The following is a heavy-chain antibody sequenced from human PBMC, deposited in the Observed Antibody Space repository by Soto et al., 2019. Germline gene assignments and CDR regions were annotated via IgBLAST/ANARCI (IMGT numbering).Heavy chain of an antibody. D-gene: IGHD3-10*01. Sequence: PGGSRRRSWAPSGLSFSSYAMSWVRQAPGKGLEWVSAIRGSGGSTYYADSVKGRFTISRDNSKTTLYLQMNSLRAEDTAVYYCANHGSGSYYILYWGQGTLVTVSS. V-gene: IGHV3-23*01. CDR2: IRGSGGST. J-gene: IGHJ4*02. CDR3: ANHGSGSYYILY. CDR1: GLSFSSYA.